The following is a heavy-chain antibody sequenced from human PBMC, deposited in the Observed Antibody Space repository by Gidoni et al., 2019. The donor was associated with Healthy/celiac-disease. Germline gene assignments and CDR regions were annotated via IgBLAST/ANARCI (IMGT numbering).Heavy chain of an antibody. CDR1: GGSFSGYY. V-gene: IGHV4-34*01. CDR2: INHSGRT. CDR3: ARGRQFDWLLAWYFDL. D-gene: IGHD3-9*01. J-gene: IGHJ2*01. Sequence: QVQLQQWGAGLLKPSETLSLTCPVYGGSFSGYYWTWIRQPPGKGLEWIGAINHSGRTNYNPSLKSRVTISVDTSKNQFSLKLSSVTAADTAVYYCARGRQFDWLLAWYFDLWGRGTLVTVSS.